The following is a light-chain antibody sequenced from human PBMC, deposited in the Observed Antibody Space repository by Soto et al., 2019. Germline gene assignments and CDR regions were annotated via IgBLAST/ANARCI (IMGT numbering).Light chain of an antibody. J-gene: IGKJ1*01. CDR2: WAS. CDR1: QTIFYSSNNRNY. Sequence: DIVMTQSPDSLTVSLGERATINCTSSQTIFYSSNNRNYLAWYQQRPGQPPKLLIYWASTRESGVPDRFSGSGSGTDFTLTISSLQTEDVALYYCQQYYNFPRTLGQGTKVEIK. CDR3: QQYYNFPRT. V-gene: IGKV4-1*01.